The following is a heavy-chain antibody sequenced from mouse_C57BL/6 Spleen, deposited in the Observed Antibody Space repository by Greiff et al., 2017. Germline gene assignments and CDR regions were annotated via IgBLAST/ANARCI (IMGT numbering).Heavy chain of an antibody. CDR2: INPSTGGT. CDR1: GYSFTGYY. J-gene: IGHJ1*03. V-gene: IGHV1-43*01. D-gene: IGHD1-1*01. CDR3: ARSRGFITTVDWYFDV. Sequence: EVQLQQSGPELVKPGASVKISCKASGYSFTGYYMHWVKQSSEKSLEWIGEINPSTGGTSYNQTFKGKATLTVDKSSSTAYMQLKSLTSEDSAVYYCARSRGFITTVDWYFDVWGTGTTVTVSS.